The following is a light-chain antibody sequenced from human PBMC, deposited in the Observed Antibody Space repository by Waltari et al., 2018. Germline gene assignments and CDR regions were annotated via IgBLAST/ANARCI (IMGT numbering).Light chain of an antibody. Sequence: DIVLTPSPAILSLSPGERASLSRRASQSVTTYLACYQQKPGQAPILLIYIASNRATGIPARCSVSGFGTDFTLTISSLEPEDFAVYYCQQRRDWPLTFGGGTKVEIK. CDR2: IAS. V-gene: IGKV3-11*01. J-gene: IGKJ4*01. CDR3: QQRRDWPLT. CDR1: QSVTTY.